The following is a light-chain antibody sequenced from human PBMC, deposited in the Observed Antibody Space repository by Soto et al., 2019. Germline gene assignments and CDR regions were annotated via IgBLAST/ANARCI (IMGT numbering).Light chain of an antibody. V-gene: IGLV4-60*03. CDR1: SGHSGYT. CDR2: LESSGSF. CDR3: ETWDSNSRV. Sequence: QPVLTQPSSASASLGSSVKLTCTLSSGHSGYTIAWHQQQPGKAPRYLMNLESSGSFNKGSGVPDRSSGSSSGPDRYLIISNLQSEDEADYHCETWDSNSRVFGGGTQLTVL. J-gene: IGLJ3*02.